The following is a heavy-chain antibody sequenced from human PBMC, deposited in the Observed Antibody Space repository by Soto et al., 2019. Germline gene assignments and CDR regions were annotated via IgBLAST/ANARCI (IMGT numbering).Heavy chain of an antibody. Sequence: KSSETLSLTCTVSGGSIRSYYWTWLRQPPGKGLAWVGDIYYSGSTNYNPSFKSRVAISIATSKSQFSLQLSSVTAADTAVYYCAALSFVDYYDSTGYHYWGQGTLVTVSP. CDR3: AALSFVDYYDSTGYHY. V-gene: IGHV4-59*01. D-gene: IGHD3-22*01. CDR2: IYYSGST. J-gene: IGHJ4*02. CDR1: GGSIRSYY.